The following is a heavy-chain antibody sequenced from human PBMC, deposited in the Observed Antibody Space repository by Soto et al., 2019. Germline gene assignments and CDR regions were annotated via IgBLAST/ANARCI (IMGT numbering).Heavy chain of an antibody. V-gene: IGHV4-4*02. CDR2: IYHSGST. D-gene: IGHD2-15*01. CDR1: SGSISSSNW. CDR3: ARASDEYCSGGSCNGPYAFDI. Sequence: SETLSLTCAVSSGSISSSNWWGWVRQPPGKGLEWIGEIYHSGSTNYNPSLKSRVTISVDKSKNQFSLKLSSVTAADTAVYYCARASDEYCSGGSCNGPYAFDIWGQGTMVTVSS. J-gene: IGHJ3*02.